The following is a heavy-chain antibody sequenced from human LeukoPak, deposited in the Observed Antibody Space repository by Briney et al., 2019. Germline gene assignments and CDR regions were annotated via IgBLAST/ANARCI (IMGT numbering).Heavy chain of an antibody. J-gene: IGHJ4*02. CDR1: GGSISSADFY. Sequence: SQTLSLTCAVSGGSISSADFYWSWIRQHPGKGLEWIGFIYYSGSAYYNPSLKSRVSISIDTSKDQFSLTLNSVTAADTAVYYCARGSDFFDYWGQGTLVTVSS. V-gene: IGHV4-31*11. CDR3: ARGSDFFDY. CDR2: IYYSGSA.